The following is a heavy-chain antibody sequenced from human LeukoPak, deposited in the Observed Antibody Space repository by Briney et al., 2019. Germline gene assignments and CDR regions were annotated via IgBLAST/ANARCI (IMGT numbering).Heavy chain of an antibody. CDR3: ARDRCSSGSCYTL. J-gene: IGHJ4*02. D-gene: IGHD2-15*01. V-gene: IGHV3-7*01. Sequence: QAGGSLRLSCAASGFTFSSYWMSWVRQAPGKGLEWVANIKQDGSEKYYVDSVKGRFTISRDNAKNSLYLQMNSLRAEDTAVYYCARDRCSSGSCYTLWGQGTLVTVSS. CDR2: IKQDGSEK. CDR1: GFTFSSYW.